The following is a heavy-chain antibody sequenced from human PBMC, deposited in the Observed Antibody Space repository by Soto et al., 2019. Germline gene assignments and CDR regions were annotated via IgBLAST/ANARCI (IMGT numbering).Heavy chain of an antibody. D-gene: IGHD3-3*01. V-gene: IGHV3-23*01. Sequence: EVQLLESGGSLVQPGGSLRLSCAASGFTFSSSPMSWVRQAPGKGLDWVSAINCCGGSTFYADSVKGRFTISRDDSKNTLYLQMNSLRAEDTAVYYCAKTHYDLLDYWGQGTLVTVSS. J-gene: IGHJ4*02. CDR2: INCCGGST. CDR3: AKTHYDLLDY. CDR1: GFTFSSSP.